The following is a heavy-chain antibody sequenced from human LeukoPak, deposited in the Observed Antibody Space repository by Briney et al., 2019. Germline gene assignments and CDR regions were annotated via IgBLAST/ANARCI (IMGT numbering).Heavy chain of an antibody. J-gene: IGHJ4*02. D-gene: IGHD6-13*01. CDR1: GFTFGNYA. CDR3: AKTGTPWYYFDY. V-gene: IGHV3-23*01. Sequence: GGSLRLSCAASGFTFGNYAMGWVRQAPGKGLEWVPTITGTGDNTYYADSVKGRFTISRDNSKKSLYLQMNSLRAEDTALYYCAKTGTPWYYFDYWGQGTLVTVSS. CDR2: ITGTGDNT.